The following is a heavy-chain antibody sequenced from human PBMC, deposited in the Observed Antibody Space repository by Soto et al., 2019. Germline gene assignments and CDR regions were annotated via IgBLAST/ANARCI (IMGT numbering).Heavy chain of an antibody. D-gene: IGHD2-2*01. CDR1: GYSFTSYW. J-gene: IGHJ6*03. CDR3: ARHYRFPTGYCSSTSCYAGGKDYYYMDV. CDR2: IYPGDSDT. V-gene: IGHV5-51*01. Sequence: GESLKISCKGSGYSFTSYWIGWVRQMPGKGLEWMGIIYPGDSDTRYSPSFQGQVTISAAKSISTAYLQWSSLKASDTAMYYCARHYRFPTGYCSSTSCYAGGKDYYYMDVWGKGTTVTVSS.